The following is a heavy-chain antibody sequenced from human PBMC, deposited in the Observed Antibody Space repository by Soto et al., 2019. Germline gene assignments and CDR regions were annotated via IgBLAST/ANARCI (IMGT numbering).Heavy chain of an antibody. Sequence: QVQLQESGPGLVKPSQTLSLTCTVSGGSISSGGYYWSWIRQHRGKGLEWIGYIYNNGKTYYNPYLKTRVTISXXTXKXXFSLKLNSVTAADTAVYYRARYCIRTSCQTYYFDYWGQGTLVTVSS. J-gene: IGHJ4*02. CDR2: IYNNGKT. V-gene: IGHV4-31*03. CDR3: ARYCIRTSCQTYYFDY. D-gene: IGHD2-2*01. CDR1: GGSISSGGYY.